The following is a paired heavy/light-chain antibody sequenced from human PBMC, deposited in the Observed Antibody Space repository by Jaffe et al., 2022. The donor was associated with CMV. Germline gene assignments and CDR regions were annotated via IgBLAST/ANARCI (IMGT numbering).Heavy chain of an antibody. CDR3: ARGPTYTDYWRAPSPRPYNYYMDV. J-gene: IGHJ6*03. CDR1: GGSIGSSSFC. V-gene: IGHV4-39*01. CDR2: VFSRGTT. D-gene: IGHD3-3*01. Sequence: QPQLQESGPGLVRPSETLSLSCAVSGGSIGSSSFCWAWIRQSPGKGLEWVGSVFSRGTTKYNPSLKSRVTISGDTSANELSLRLTSVTAADTAVYYCARGPTYTDYWRAPSPRPYNYYMDVWGKGTTVIVSS.
Light chain of an antibody. J-gene: IGLJ2*01. V-gene: IGLV2-14*03. CDR1: SSDVENYNY. CDR3: SSYTNGGPV. Sequence: QSALTQPASVSGSLGQSITISCSGTSSDVENYNYVSWYQQHPGKAPKLIIFNVNSRPSGISHRFSASKSGKTASLTISGLQADDEADYYCSSYTNGGPVFGRGTKLTVL. CDR2: NVN.